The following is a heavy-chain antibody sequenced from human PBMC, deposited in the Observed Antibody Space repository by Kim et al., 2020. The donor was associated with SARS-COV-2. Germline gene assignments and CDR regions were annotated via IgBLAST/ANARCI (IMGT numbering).Heavy chain of an antibody. CDR1: GGSFSGYY. D-gene: IGHD6-6*01. V-gene: IGHV4-34*01. J-gene: IGHJ4*02. Sequence: SETLSLTCAVYGGSFSGYYWSWIRQPPGKGLEWIGEINHSGSTNYNPSLKSRVTISVDTSKNQFSLKLSSVTAADTAVYYCARDAAARSRRLDYWGQGTLVTVSS. CDR3: ARDAAARSRRLDY. CDR2: INHSGST.